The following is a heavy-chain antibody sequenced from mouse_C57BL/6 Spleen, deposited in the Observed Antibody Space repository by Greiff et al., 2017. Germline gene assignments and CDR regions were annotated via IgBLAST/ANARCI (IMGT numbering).Heavy chain of an antibody. V-gene: IGHV1-63*01. Sequence: QVQLQQSGAELVRPGTSVKMSCKASGYTFTNYWIGWAKQRPGHGLEWIGDIYPGGGYTNYNEKFKGKATLTADKSSSTAYMQFSSLTADDSAIYYCARKGYGNYSFDYWGQGTTLTVSS. CDR1: GYTFTNYW. D-gene: IGHD2-10*02. CDR3: ARKGYGNYSFDY. CDR2: IYPGGGYT. J-gene: IGHJ2*01.